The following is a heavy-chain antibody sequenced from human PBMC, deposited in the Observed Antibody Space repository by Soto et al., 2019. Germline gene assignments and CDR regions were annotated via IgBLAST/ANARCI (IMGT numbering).Heavy chain of an antibody. CDR1: DESVTSPGNY. CDR2: ISSGGSP. CDR3: TLNHCAGGGCSDRDY. D-gene: IGHD2-15*01. J-gene: IGHJ1*01. Sequence: PSETLSLTCDVSDESVTSPGNYWNWIRQRPDTGLEWIGYISSGGSPFYNPSLKSRVSISLDTSKNVISLALRSVTAADTAVYYCTLNHCAGGGCSDRDYWDRGTRVTVSS. V-gene: IGHV4-31*11.